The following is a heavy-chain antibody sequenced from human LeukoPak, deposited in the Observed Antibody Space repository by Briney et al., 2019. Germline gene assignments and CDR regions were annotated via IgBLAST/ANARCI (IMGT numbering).Heavy chain of an antibody. Sequence: ASVKVSCMTSGDTFSDYTVNWVRQGPGQGLEWMGRIIPILGIATYAQKFQDRVTITADRSTSTAYMELSSLRSEDTAVYYCARGRYYGSGSKNWFDSWGQGTPVTVSS. D-gene: IGHD3-10*01. CDR1: GDTFSDYT. J-gene: IGHJ5*01. V-gene: IGHV1-69*02. CDR3: ARGRYYGSGSKNWFDS. CDR2: IIPILGIA.